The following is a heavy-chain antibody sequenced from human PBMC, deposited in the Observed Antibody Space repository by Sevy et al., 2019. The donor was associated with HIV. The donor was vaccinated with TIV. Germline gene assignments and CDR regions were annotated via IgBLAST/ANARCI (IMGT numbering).Heavy chain of an antibody. J-gene: IGHJ6*02. CDR3: ASPIPADGMDV. V-gene: IGHV4-34*01. CDR1: GGSFSGYY. Sequence: SETMSLTCAVYGGSFSGYYWSWIRQPPGKGLEWFGEINHSGSTNYNPSLKSQVTISVDTSKNQFSLKLSSVTTADTAVYYCASPIPADGMDVWGQGTTVTVSS. CDR2: INHSGST. D-gene: IGHD2-2*02.